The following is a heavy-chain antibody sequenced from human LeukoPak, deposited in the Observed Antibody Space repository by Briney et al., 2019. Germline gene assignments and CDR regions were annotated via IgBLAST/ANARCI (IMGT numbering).Heavy chain of an antibody. CDR3: ARGYCTNGVCYIGPFDY. CDR1: GGSISSYY. J-gene: IGHJ4*02. V-gene: IGHV4-59*01. Sequence: SETLSLTCTVSGGSISSYYWSWIRQPPGKGLEWIGYIYYSGSTNYNPSLKSRVTISVDTSKNQFPLKLSSVTAADTAVYYCARGYCTNGVCYIGPFDYWGQGTLVTVSS. D-gene: IGHD2-8*01. CDR2: IYYSGST.